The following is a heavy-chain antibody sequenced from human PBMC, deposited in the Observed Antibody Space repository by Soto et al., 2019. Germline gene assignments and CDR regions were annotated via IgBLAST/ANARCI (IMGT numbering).Heavy chain of an antibody. J-gene: IGHJ6*02. Sequence: SGGSLRLSCAASGFTFSSYEMNWVRQAPGKGLEWVSYISSSGSTIYYADSVKGRFTISRDNAKNSLYLQMNSLRAEDTAVYYCARDRYYYGSGSRRTSYYYYYGMDVWGQGTTVTVSS. D-gene: IGHD3-10*01. CDR1: GFTFSSYE. V-gene: IGHV3-48*03. CDR2: ISSSGSTI. CDR3: ARDRYYYGSGSRRTSYYYYYGMDV.